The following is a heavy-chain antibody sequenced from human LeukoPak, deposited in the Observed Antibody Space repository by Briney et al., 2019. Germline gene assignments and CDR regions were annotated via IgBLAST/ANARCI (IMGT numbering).Heavy chain of an antibody. D-gene: IGHD3-22*01. CDR1: GFTFSSYS. CDR2: ISSSGSYI. J-gene: IGHJ4*02. V-gene: IGHV3-21*01. CDR3: ARGETYYYDSSGLPVDY. Sequence: GGSLRLSCAASGFTFSSYSMNWVRQAPGKGLEWVSSISSSGSYIYYADSVKGRFTISRDNAKNSLYLQMNSLRAEDTAVYYCARGETYYYDSSGLPVDYWGQGTLVTVSS.